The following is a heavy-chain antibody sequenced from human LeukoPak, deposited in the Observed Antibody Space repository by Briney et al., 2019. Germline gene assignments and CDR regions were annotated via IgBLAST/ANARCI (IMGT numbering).Heavy chain of an antibody. Sequence: GGSLRLSCTASGFTFGDYAMSWVRQAPGKGLEWVSYISSSGSTIYYADSVKGRFTISRDNAKNTLNLQMNSLRAEDTAVYYCARDLGQYYDTSDNWFDPWGQGTLVTVSS. CDR1: GFTFGDYA. V-gene: IGHV3-11*04. CDR2: ISSSGSTI. D-gene: IGHD3-22*01. CDR3: ARDLGQYYDTSDNWFDP. J-gene: IGHJ5*02.